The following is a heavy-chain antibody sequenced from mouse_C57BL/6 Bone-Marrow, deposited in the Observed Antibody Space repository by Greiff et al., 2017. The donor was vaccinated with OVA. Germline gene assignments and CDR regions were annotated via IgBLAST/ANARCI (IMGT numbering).Heavy chain of an antibody. V-gene: IGHV1-15*01. Sequence: QVQLQQSGAELVRPGASVTLSCKASGYTFTDYEMHWVKQTPVHGLEWIGAIDPETGGTAYNQKFKGKAILTADKSSSTAYMELRSLTSEDSAVYYCTRDYYYGSSYAAYWGQGTLVTVSA. CDR3: TRDYYYGSSYAAY. D-gene: IGHD1-1*01. CDR2: IDPETGGT. CDR1: GYTFTDYE. J-gene: IGHJ3*01.